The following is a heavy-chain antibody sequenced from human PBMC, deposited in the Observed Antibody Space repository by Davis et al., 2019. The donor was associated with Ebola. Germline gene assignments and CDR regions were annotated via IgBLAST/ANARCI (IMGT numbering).Heavy chain of an antibody. Sequence: ASVKVSCKASGGTFSSYTISWVRQAPGQGLEWMGWISAYNGNTNYAQKFQGRVTMTRDTSTSTVYMELSSLRSEDTAVYYCAREVIVVVVAATRQPYYYYYGMDVWGKGTTVTVSS. CDR1: GGTFSSYT. CDR2: ISAYNGNT. V-gene: IGHV1-18*01. CDR3: AREVIVVVVAATRQPYYYYYGMDV. J-gene: IGHJ6*04. D-gene: IGHD2-15*01.